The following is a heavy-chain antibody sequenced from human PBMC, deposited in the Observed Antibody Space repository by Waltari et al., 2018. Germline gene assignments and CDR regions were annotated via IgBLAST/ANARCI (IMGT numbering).Heavy chain of an antibody. CDR3: ARYPSYNWNYLYFQH. CDR1: GGTFSSYA. J-gene: IGHJ1*01. CDR2: IIPIRGIA. V-gene: IGHV1-69*10. Sequence: QVQLVQSGAEVKKPGSSVKVSCKASGGTFSSYAISWVRQAPGQGLEWMGGIIPIRGIANYAQKFQCRVTITADKSTSTAYMELSSLRSEDTAVYYCARYPSYNWNYLYFQHWGQGTLVTVSS. D-gene: IGHD1-7*01.